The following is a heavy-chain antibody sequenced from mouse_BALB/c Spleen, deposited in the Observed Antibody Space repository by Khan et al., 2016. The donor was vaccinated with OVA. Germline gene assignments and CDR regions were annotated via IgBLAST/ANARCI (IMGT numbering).Heavy chain of an antibody. CDR3: ARSGIGSFAY. CDR2: IYPGSGNT. CDR1: GYTFTDYY. D-gene: IGHD2-2*01. J-gene: IGHJ3*01. V-gene: IGHV1-77*01. Sequence: QMQLEESGAELARPGASVKLSCKASGYTFTDYYINWVKQRTGQGLEWIGEIYPGSGNTYYNEKFKGKATLTADKSSSTAFMQLSSLTSEDSAVYFLARSGIGSFAYWGQGTLVTVSA.